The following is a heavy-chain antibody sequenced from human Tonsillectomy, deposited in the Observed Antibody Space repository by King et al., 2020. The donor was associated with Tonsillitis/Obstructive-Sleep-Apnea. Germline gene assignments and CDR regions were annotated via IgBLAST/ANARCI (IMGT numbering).Heavy chain of an antibody. V-gene: IGHV4-59*01. D-gene: IGHD2-8*01. CDR2: IYYSGST. Sequence: QLQESGPGLVKPSETLSLTCTVSGGSISSYSWSLIRQPPGKGLEWIGYIYYSGSTNYNPSLKSRVTISVDTSKNQFSLKLSSVTAADTAVYYCARDMVLEAGGDAFDIWGQGTMVTVSS. CDR1: GGSISSYS. CDR3: ARDMVLEAGGDAFDI. J-gene: IGHJ3*02.